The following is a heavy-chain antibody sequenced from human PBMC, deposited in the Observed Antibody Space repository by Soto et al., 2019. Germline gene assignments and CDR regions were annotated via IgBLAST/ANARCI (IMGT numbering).Heavy chain of an antibody. D-gene: IGHD1-1*01. CDR1: GGTFSSYA. J-gene: IGHJ6*02. CDR2: IIPIFGTA. Sequence: ASVKVSCKASGGTFSSYAISWVRQAPGQGLEWMGGIIPIFGTANYAQKFQGRVTITADKSTSTAYMELSSLRSEDTAVYYCARDSREPRAYCYYGMDVWGQGTTVTVSS. CDR3: ARDSREPRAYCYYGMDV. V-gene: IGHV1-69*06.